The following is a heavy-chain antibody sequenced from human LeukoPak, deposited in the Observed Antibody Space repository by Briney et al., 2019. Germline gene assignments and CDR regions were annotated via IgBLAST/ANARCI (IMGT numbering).Heavy chain of an antibody. Sequence: SETLSLTCTVSGYSISSGYYWGWIRQPPGKGLEWIGSIYHSGSTYYNPSLKSRVTISVDTSKNQFSLKLSSVTAADTAVYYCARGPVYSSGWDAFDIWGQGTMVTVSS. CDR2: IYHSGST. CDR3: ARGPVYSSGWDAFDI. V-gene: IGHV4-38-2*02. CDR1: GYSISSGYY. D-gene: IGHD6-19*01. J-gene: IGHJ3*02.